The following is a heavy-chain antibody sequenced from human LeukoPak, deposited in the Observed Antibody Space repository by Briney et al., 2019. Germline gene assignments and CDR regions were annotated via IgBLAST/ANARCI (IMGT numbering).Heavy chain of an antibody. CDR1: GFTFSSYS. CDR3: ANQAVVTAPMH. V-gene: IGHV3-21*04. CDR2: ISSSSSYI. Sequence: PGGSLRLSCAASGFTFSSYSMNWVRQAPGKGLEWVSSISSSSSYIYYADSVKGRFTISRDNSKNTLYLQMNSLRAEDTAVYYCANQAVVTAPMHWGQGTLVTVSS. D-gene: IGHD2-21*02. J-gene: IGHJ4*02.